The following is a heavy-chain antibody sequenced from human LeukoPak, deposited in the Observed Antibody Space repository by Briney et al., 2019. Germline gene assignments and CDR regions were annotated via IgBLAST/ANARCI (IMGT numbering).Heavy chain of an antibody. D-gene: IGHD3-22*01. V-gene: IGHV3-33*01. CDR3: ARGEYYHESSGYPNY. CDR1: GYTFTSYG. CDR2: IWYDGRTQ. Sequence: SCKASGYTFTSYGISWVRQAPGKGLEWVAVIWYDGRTQFYAESVKGRFAVSRDNSKNTLYLQMNSLRAEDTAVYHCARGEYYHESSGYPNYWGQGTLVTVSS. J-gene: IGHJ4*02.